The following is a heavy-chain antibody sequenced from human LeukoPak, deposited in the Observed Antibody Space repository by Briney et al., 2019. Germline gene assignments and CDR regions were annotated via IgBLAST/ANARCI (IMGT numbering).Heavy chain of an antibody. J-gene: IGHJ4*02. CDR1: GFTFSSYS. Sequence: GGSLRLSCAASGFTFSSYSMNWVRQAPGKGLEWVSSISSSSSYIYYADSVKGRFTISRDNAKNSLYLQMNSLRAEHTAVYYCARDRAGATTDYWGQGTLVTVSS. CDR3: ARDRAGATTDY. D-gene: IGHD1-26*01. V-gene: IGHV3-21*01. CDR2: ISSSSSYI.